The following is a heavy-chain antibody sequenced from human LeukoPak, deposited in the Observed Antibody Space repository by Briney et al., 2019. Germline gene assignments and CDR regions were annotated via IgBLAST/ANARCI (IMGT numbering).Heavy chain of an antibody. V-gene: IGHV3-23*01. D-gene: IGHD2-15*01. CDR2: ISRTGDTT. Sequence: GGSLSLSCAVSGFTISTSVINGVRQAPGKGLEWVSSISRTGDTTYYADSVKGRLAISRVNSKNTLYFQLNHLRGDDTAIYYFTKVVGATMTCDYWGQGILVTVSS. J-gene: IGHJ4*02. CDR3: TKVVGATMTCDY. CDR1: GFTISTSV.